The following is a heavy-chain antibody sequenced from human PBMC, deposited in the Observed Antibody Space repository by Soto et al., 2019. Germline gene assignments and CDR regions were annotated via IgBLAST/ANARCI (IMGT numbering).Heavy chain of an antibody. CDR2: ISGSGGTT. CDR1: GFSFSTYA. CDR3: AKANLRFGERHDAFDI. Sequence: PGGSLRLSCAASGFSFSTYAMSWVRQAPGKGLEWVSGISGSGGTTYYADSVKGRFTISRDNSKNTLYLQVNSLRVEDTAVYYCAKANLRFGERHDAFDIWGQGTVVTVSS. V-gene: IGHV3-23*01. D-gene: IGHD3-10*01. J-gene: IGHJ3*02.